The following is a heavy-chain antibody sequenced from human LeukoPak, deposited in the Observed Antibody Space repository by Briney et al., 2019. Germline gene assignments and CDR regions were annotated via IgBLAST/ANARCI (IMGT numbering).Heavy chain of an antibody. CDR3: ARVSITMVYFDY. J-gene: IGHJ4*02. V-gene: IGHV3-21*04. D-gene: IGHD3-10*01. CDR2: ISSSGVYI. CDR1: GFTFSSYR. Sequence: PGGSLRLSCAASGFTFSSYRMNWVRQAPGKGMEWVSSISSSGVYIYYADSVKGRFTISRDNAKNSLYLQMNSLRAEDTAVYYCARVSITMVYFDYWGQGTLVTVSS.